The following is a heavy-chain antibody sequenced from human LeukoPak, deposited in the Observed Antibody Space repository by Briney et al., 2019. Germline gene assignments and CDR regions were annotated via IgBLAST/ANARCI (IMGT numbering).Heavy chain of an antibody. J-gene: IGHJ6*03. D-gene: IGHD5/OR15-5a*01. CDR3: ERSRAPPYYYYSMYV. CDR1: GGSFSGHY. V-gene: IGHV4-34*01. Sequence: SETLSLTCAVYGGSFSGHYWSWIRQPPGKGLEWIGEINHSGSTNYNPSLKSRVTISVDTSKNQFSLKLSSVTAADTAVYYCERSRAPPYYYYSMYVWGKGTTVTVPS. CDR2: INHSGST.